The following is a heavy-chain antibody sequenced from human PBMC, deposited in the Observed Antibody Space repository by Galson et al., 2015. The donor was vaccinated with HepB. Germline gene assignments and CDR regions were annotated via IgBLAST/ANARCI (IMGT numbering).Heavy chain of an antibody. CDR3: ARGGSSSSRPGVYYGMDV. V-gene: IGHV3-30-3*01. J-gene: IGHJ6*02. D-gene: IGHD6-6*01. Sequence: SLRLSCEASRFTFSNYAMHWVRQAPGKGLEWVAVISDDGSNNHYASSLKARFTISRDNSKNTLYLQMNSLRAEDTALYYCARGGSSSSRPGVYYGMDVWGQGTTVTVSS. CDR2: ISDDGSNN. CDR1: RFTFSNYA.